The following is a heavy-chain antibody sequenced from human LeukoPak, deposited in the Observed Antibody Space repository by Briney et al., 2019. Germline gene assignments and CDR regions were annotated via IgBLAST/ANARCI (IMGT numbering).Heavy chain of an antibody. CDR3: ARAGPIEYRETNWFDP. Sequence: ASVKVSCKASVYTFTGYYMHWVRQAPGQGLEWMGWVNPNSGGTNYAQKFQGRVTLTRDTSISTAYMELSRLRSGDTAVYYCARAGPIEYRETNWFDPWGQGTLVTVSS. J-gene: IGHJ5*02. CDR1: VYTFTGYY. CDR2: VNPNSGGT. D-gene: IGHD6-6*01. V-gene: IGHV1-2*02.